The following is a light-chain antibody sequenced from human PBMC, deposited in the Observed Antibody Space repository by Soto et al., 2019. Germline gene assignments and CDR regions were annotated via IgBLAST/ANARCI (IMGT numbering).Light chain of an antibody. CDR1: QSVSINY. CDR2: GAS. J-gene: IGKJ1*01. CDR3: QKYDSSPWK. Sequence: EIVLTQSPGTLPFSPLELATLSFSASQSVSINYVAWYQQRPGQGPRLLIFGASSRATGIPDRFSGRGSGTAFTLTITTLEPEDFAVYYCQKYDSSPWKFGQGTKVDIK. V-gene: IGKV3-20*01.